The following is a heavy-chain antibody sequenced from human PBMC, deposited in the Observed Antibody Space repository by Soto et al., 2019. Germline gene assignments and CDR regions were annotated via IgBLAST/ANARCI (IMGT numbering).Heavy chain of an antibody. J-gene: IGHJ4*02. CDR1: DGSLSSGGYG. D-gene: IGHD3-16*01. Sequence: SETLSLTCSVSDGSLSSGGYGWSRIRQHPGEGLEWIGFMYNSGSTSYNPSLKSRVSISVDMSTNQFSLELRSVTAADTAVYNCAGGGDTTKVDFWGQGTLVTVSS. V-gene: IGHV4-31*03. CDR2: MYNSGST. CDR3: AGGGDTTKVDF.